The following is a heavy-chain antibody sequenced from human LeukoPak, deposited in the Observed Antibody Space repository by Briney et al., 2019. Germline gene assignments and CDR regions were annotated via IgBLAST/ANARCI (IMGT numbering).Heavy chain of an antibody. V-gene: IGHV3-48*04. Sequence: PGMSLRLSCAASGLAFSPYSFNWVRQAPMKGLEWLSYIAGSSSPIHYADSVKGRFTISRDNAKNSVYLQMNSLRVEDTAVYYCTSSNGYLNHWGQGTLVTVSS. CDR1: GLAFSPYS. J-gene: IGHJ5*02. D-gene: IGHD3-22*01. CDR2: IAGSSSPI. CDR3: TSSNGYLNH.